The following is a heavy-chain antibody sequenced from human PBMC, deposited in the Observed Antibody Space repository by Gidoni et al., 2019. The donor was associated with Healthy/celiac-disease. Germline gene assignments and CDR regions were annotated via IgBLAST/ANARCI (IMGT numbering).Heavy chain of an antibody. CDR2: IKPNSGGT. V-gene: IGHV1-2*04. J-gene: IGHJ4*02. D-gene: IGHD5-12*01. Sequence: QVQLVQSGAEVKKPGASVKGSCKASGYTFTGYYMHWVRQAPGQGLEWMGWIKPNSGGTNYAQKFQGWVTMTRDTSISTSYMELSRLRSDDTAVYYCAILGGYSGYDHGDFWGQGTLVTVSS. CDR3: AILGGYSGYDHGDF. CDR1: GYTFTGYY.